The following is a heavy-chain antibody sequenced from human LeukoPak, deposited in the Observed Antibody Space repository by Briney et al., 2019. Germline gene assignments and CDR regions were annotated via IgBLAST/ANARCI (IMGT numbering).Heavy chain of an antibody. CDR3: AKASEVPAAIGAFDI. Sequence: GGSLRLSCVASGLTFSSYAMSWVRQAPGKGLEWVSAISGSGGSTYYADSVKGRFTISRDNSKNTLYLQMNSLRAEDTAVYYCAKASEVPAAIGAFDIWGQGTMVTVSS. J-gene: IGHJ3*02. D-gene: IGHD2-2*01. CDR1: GLTFSSYA. V-gene: IGHV3-23*01. CDR2: ISGSGGST.